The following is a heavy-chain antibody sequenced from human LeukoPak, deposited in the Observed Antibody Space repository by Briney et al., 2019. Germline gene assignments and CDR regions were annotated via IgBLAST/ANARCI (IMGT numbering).Heavy chain of an antibody. Sequence: GGSLRLSCAASGFTFSSYEMNWVRPAPGKGLEWVSKISSSGSAIYYADSVKGRFTISRDNAKSTLYLQMNSLRVEDTAVYYCASGGSLGYWGQGTLVTVSS. D-gene: IGHD2-15*01. CDR2: ISSSGSAI. J-gene: IGHJ4*02. V-gene: IGHV3-48*03. CDR3: ASGGSLGY. CDR1: GFTFSSYE.